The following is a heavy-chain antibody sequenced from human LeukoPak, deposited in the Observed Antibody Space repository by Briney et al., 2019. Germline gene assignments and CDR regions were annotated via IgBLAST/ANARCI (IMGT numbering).Heavy chain of an antibody. CDR2: IYYSGST. Sequence: SETLSLTCTVSGGSISSGGYYWSWIRQHPGKGLEWIGYIYYSGSTYYNPSLKSRVTISVDTSKNQFSLKLSSVTAADTAVYYCARGAAEWQRLLLTRLYYYYYGMDVWGQGTTVTVSS. CDR3: ARGAAEWQRLLLTRLYYYYYGMDV. J-gene: IGHJ6*02. CDR1: GGSISSGGYY. D-gene: IGHD2/OR15-2a*01. V-gene: IGHV4-31*03.